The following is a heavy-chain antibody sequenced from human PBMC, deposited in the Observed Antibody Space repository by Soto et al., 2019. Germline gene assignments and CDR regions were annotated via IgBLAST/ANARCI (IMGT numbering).Heavy chain of an antibody. J-gene: IGHJ6*03. CDR3: ARGDFVGGSCYSLAGSFYYYMDV. V-gene: IGHV3-74*01. CDR1: GFTFSNYW. CDR2: INSDGSVS. Sequence: EVKLVESGGGLVQPGGSLRLSCAASGFTFSNYWMYWVRQAPGQGLVWVSRINSDGSVSSYADSVKGRLTISRDNVKNTLYLQMNSLRVEDTAVYYCARGDFVGGSCYSLAGSFYYYMDVWGKGTTVTVFS. D-gene: IGHD2-15*01.